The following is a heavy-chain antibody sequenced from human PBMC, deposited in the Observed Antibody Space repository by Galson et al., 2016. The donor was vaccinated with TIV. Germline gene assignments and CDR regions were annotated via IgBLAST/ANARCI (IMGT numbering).Heavy chain of an antibody. CDR1: GGTFNSYG. V-gene: IGHV1-69*13. D-gene: IGHD5-18*01. CDR2: IIPVFGTT. CDR3: ARLHGYSYGYVDP. Sequence: SVKVSCKASGGTFNSYGISWVRQAPGQGLQWMGGIIPVFGTTKYSQDFQGRVAVTADESTGTAYMELSGLRFDDTAVYFCARLHGYSYGYVDPWGQGTLVTVSA. J-gene: IGHJ5*02.